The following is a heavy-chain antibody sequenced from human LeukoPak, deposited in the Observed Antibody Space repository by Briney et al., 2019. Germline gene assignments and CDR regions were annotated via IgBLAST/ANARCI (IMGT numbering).Heavy chain of an antibody. D-gene: IGHD2-15*01. V-gene: IGHV3-23*01. Sequence: GGSLRLSCAASGFTFSSYAMSWVRQAPGKGLEWVSAISGSGGSTYFADSVKGRFTISRDNSKNTLYLQMNSLRAEDTAVYYCAKDLRVEYCSGGSCYSKSFFDYWGQGTLVTVSS. J-gene: IGHJ4*02. CDR3: AKDLRVEYCSGGSCYSKSFFDY. CDR1: GFTFSSYA. CDR2: ISGSGGST.